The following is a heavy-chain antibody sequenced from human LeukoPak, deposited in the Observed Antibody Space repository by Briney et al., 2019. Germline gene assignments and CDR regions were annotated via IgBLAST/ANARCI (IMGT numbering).Heavy chain of an antibody. Sequence: PSETLSLTCTVSGGSISNYYWSWIRQPPGKGLEWIGYVSYSGGITYYNPSLKSRVTISVDTSKNQLSLKLTSVTAADTAVYYCARWDDSAWGFGNWGPGTLVTVSS. CDR2: VSYSGGIT. V-gene: IGHV4-59*08. CDR3: ARWDDSAWGFGN. J-gene: IGHJ4*02. D-gene: IGHD6-19*01. CDR1: GGSISNYY.